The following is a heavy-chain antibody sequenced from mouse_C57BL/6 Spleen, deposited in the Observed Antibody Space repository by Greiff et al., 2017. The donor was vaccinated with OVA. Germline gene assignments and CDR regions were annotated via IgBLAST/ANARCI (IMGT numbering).Heavy chain of an antibody. CDR3: ARGYSTPDY. Sequence: QVQLQQPGAELVKPGASVKLSCKASGYTFTSYWMQWVKQRPGQGLEWIGEIDPSDSYTNYNQKFKGKATLTVDTSSSTAYMQLSSLTSEDSAVYYCARGYSTPDYWGQGTTLTVSA. CDR2: IDPSDSYT. CDR1: GYTFTSYW. D-gene: IGHD2-3*01. V-gene: IGHV1-50*01. J-gene: IGHJ2*01.